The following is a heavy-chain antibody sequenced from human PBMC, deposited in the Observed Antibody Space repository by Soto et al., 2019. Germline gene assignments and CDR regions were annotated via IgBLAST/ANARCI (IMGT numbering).Heavy chain of an antibody. CDR2: ISSSSYI. Sequence: GSLRLSGAASGFTFSSYSMNWVRQAPGKGLEWVSSISSSSYIYHADSVKGRFTISRDNAKNSLYLQMNSLRAEDTAVYYCARVRHSSSWSQLFDYWGQGTLVTVSS. J-gene: IGHJ4*02. V-gene: IGHV3-21*01. D-gene: IGHD6-13*01. CDR1: GFTFSSYS. CDR3: ARVRHSSSWSQLFDY.